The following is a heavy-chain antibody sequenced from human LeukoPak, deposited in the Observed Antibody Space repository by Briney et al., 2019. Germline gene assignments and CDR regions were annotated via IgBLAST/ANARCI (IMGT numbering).Heavy chain of an antibody. D-gene: IGHD3-9*01. Sequence: GGSLRLSCAASGFTFSSYAMSWVRQAPGKGLEWVSAISGSGGSTYYADSVKGRFTISRDNSKNTLYLQMNSLRAEDTAVYYCAKDLSLRYFDWLPQYYFDYWGQGTLVTVSS. CDR2: ISGSGGST. CDR3: AKDLSLRYFDWLPQYYFDY. J-gene: IGHJ4*02. V-gene: IGHV3-23*01. CDR1: GFTFSSYA.